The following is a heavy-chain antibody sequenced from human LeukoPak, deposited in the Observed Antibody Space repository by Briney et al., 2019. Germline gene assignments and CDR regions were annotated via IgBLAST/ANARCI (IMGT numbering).Heavy chain of an antibody. CDR1: GGSFSGYY. Sequence: SETLSLTCAVYGGSFSGYYWSWIRQPPGKGLEWIGEINHSGSTNYNPSLKSRVTMSADTSKNQFSLKLSSVTAADTAVYYCARDRTDYGDYGNWFDPWGQGTLVTVSS. V-gene: IGHV4-34*01. CDR3: ARDRTDYGDYGNWFDP. J-gene: IGHJ5*02. CDR2: INHSGST. D-gene: IGHD4-17*01.